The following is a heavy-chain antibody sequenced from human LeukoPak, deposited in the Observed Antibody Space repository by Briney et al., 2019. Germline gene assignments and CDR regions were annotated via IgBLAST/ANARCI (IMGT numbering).Heavy chain of an antibody. D-gene: IGHD3-10*02. CDR2: ISGSGGNT. CDR3: AKDPFNVRWSYFDY. CDR1: GFTFSSYA. Sequence: PGGSLRLSCAASGFTFSSYAMSWVRQAPGKGLEWVSAISGSGGNTYYADSVKGRFTISRDKSKSTLFLQMNSLRAEDTAVYYCAKDPFNVRWSYFDYWARDPWSPSPQ. V-gene: IGHV3-23*01. J-gene: IGHJ4*02.